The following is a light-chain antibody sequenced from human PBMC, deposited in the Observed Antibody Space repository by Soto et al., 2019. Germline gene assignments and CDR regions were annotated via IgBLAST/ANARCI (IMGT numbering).Light chain of an antibody. Sequence: DIVMTQSPLSLPVTPGEPASISCRSSQSLLHSNGYNYLDWYLQKPGQSPQLLIYLGSNRASGVXHXXSGRGSGPSLTLTISRVEGEDVGVYYCMQPLPSRFSFRPGTRVDI. CDR3: MQPLPSRFS. CDR1: QSLLHSNGYNY. CDR2: LGS. J-gene: IGKJ3*01. V-gene: IGKV2-28*01.